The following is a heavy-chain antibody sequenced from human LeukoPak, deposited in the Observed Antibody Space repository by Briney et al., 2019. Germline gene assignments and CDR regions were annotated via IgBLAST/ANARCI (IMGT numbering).Heavy chain of an antibody. V-gene: IGHV3-23*01. Sequence: HSGGSLRLSCAASGFTVSNYHINWVRQAPGWGLEWVAAIIHTGVDTYYADSVKGRFTISRDNSKNTLYLQMNSLRAEDTAVYYCARGGYHAYYLDYWGQGSLVTVSS. CDR1: GFTVSNYH. J-gene: IGHJ4*02. CDR3: ARGGYHAYYLDY. CDR2: IIHTGVDT. D-gene: IGHD5-18*01.